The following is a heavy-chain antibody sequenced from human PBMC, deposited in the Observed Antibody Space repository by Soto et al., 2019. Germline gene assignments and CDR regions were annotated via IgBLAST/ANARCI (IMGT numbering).Heavy chain of an antibody. V-gene: IGHV1-58*02. CDR2: IVVGSGNT. D-gene: IGHD2-15*01. J-gene: IGHJ4*02. CDR1: GFTFTSST. Sequence: QMQLVQSGPEVKKPGTSVKVSCKASGFTFTSSTMQWVRQARGQRLEWIGWIVVGSGNTNYAQKFQERITVTRDMSTSTAYMELSSRRSEDTAVYYCAAEPPGNGGNLPLGYWGQGTLVTVSS. CDR3: AAEPPGNGGNLPLGY.